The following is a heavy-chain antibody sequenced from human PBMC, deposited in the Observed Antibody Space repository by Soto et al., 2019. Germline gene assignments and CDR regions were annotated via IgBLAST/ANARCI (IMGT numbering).Heavy chain of an antibody. CDR3: ARGGDDYDYGVDV. D-gene: IGHD3-16*01. CDR2: ISHSGST. J-gene: IGHJ6*02. V-gene: IGHV4-34*01. CDR1: GGSFNAYH. Sequence: SEALSVTCDFHGGSFNAYHWGWISQPPGKGLEWIGEISHSGSTDYNPSLKSRVTISVDTSKNQFSLRVTSVTAADTAVYYCARGGDDYDYGVDVWGQGTTVTVSS.